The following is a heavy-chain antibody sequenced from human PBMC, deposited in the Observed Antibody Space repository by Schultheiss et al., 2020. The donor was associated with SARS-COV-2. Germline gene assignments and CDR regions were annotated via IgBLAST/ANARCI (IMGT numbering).Heavy chain of an antibody. CDR1: GFSFHDYA. V-gene: IGHV3-9*01. Sequence: GGSLRLSCTASGFSFHDYAMHWVRQAPGKGLVWVSRINSDGSSTSYADSVKGRFTISRDNAKNSLYLQMNSLRAEDTALYYCAKDISYGSYYYYGMDVWGQGTTVTVSS. J-gene: IGHJ6*02. D-gene: IGHD5-18*01. CDR2: INSDGSST. CDR3: AKDISYGSYYYYGMDV.